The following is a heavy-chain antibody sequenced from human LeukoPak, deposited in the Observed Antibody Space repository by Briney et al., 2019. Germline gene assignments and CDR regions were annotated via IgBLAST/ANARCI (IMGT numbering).Heavy chain of an antibody. CDR2: IYYSGST. D-gene: IGHD4-11*01. CDR3: ARLNKVSDYFDY. Sequence: PSETLSLTCTVSGGSISSSNYYWGWIRQPPGKGLEWIGSIYYSGSTYYNPSLKSRVTISVDTSKNQFSLKLSSVTAADTAVYYCARLNKVSDYFDYWGQGTLVTVSS. V-gene: IGHV4-39*01. J-gene: IGHJ4*02. CDR1: GGSISSSNYY.